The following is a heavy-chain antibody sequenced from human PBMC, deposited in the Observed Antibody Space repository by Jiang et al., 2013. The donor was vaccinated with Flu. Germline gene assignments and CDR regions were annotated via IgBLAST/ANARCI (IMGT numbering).Heavy chain of an antibody. CDR3: ARLHGAFGYYALDV. J-gene: IGHJ6*02. Sequence: GLVKPSETLSLTCIVSGGSINSYYWTWIRQPPGKGLEWIAYFYHNGSPNYNPSLKSRLTISGDTSKNQFSLNLNSVTAADTATYYCARLHGAFGYYALDVWGQGITVIVSS. V-gene: IGHV4-59*01. CDR1: GGSINSYY. D-gene: IGHD3-10*01. CDR2: FYHNGSP.